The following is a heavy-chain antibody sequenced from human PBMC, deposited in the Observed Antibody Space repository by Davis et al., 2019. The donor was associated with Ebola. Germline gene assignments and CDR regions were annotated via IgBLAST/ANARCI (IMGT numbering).Heavy chain of an antibody. CDR3: ARGQRPTYYYDSSGYYFDY. D-gene: IGHD3-22*01. CDR2: IIPIFGTA. J-gene: IGHJ4*02. CDR1: GGTFSSYA. Sequence: SVKVSCKASGGTFSSYAISWVRQAPGQGLEWMGGIIPIFGTANYAQKFQGRVTITADESTSTAYMELSSLRSEDTAVYYCARGQRPTYYYDSSGYYFDYWGQGTLVTVSS. V-gene: IGHV1-69*13.